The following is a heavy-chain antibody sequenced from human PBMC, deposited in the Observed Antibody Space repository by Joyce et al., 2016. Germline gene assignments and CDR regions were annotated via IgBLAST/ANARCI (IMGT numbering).Heavy chain of an antibody. J-gene: IGHJ4*02. CDR1: GFTFSNYG. D-gene: IGHD3-16*01. Sequence: QVQLVESGGGVVQPGRSLRLSCAASGFTFSNYGMHWVRQAPGKGLEWVAVIANDGNKKYYADPVKGRFTISRDNSKNTLYLQMNSLRAEDTAVYYCAKRYDYVDYWGQGTLVTVSS. V-gene: IGHV3-30*18. CDR3: AKRYDYVDY. CDR2: IANDGNKK.